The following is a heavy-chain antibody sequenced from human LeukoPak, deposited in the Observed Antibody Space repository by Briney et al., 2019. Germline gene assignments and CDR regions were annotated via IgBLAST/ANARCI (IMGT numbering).Heavy chain of an antibody. CDR1: GGSISSYY. Sequence: PSETLSLTCTDSGGSISSYYWSWIRQPPGKGLEWIGYIYYSGSTNYNPSLKSRVTISVDTSKNQFSLKLSSVTAADTAVYYCARGMNRLLWFGELLFWGQGTLVTVSS. V-gene: IGHV4-59*08. CDR2: IYYSGST. J-gene: IGHJ4*02. CDR3: ARGMNRLLWFGELLF. D-gene: IGHD3-10*01.